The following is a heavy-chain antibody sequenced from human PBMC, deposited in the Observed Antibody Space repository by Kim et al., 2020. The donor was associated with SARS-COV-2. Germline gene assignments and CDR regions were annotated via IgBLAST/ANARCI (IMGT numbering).Heavy chain of an antibody. D-gene: IGHD3-10*01. J-gene: IGHJ6*02. Sequence: SIYDAESVRGRFPISRDNAKNSLYLQMNRLRAEDTAVYYCAGFPSARMDVWGQGTTVTVSS. CDR2: SI. V-gene: IGHV3-21*01. CDR3: AGFPSARMDV.